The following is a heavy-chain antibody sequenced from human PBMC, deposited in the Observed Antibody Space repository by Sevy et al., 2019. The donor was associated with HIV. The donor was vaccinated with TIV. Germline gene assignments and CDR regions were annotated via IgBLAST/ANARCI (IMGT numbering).Heavy chain of an antibody. V-gene: IGHV3-7*04. J-gene: IGHJ4*02. CDR1: GFSFSSFW. D-gene: IGHD3-9*01. Sequence: GGSLRLSCAVSGFSFSSFWMTWVRQGPGKGLEWVANIQKDGSEKYYVDSVKGRFTISRDNAKNSLYLQMNSLRLEDTAVYYCARGLRYYNILTGYYTADDYWGQGTLVTVSS. CDR2: IQKDGSEK. CDR3: ARGLRYYNILTGYYTADDY.